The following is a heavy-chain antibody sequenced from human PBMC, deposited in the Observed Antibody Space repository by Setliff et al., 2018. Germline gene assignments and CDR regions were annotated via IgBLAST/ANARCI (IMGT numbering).Heavy chain of an antibody. J-gene: IGHJ5*02. CDR3: VRAPPTVVIPPGRAFFDP. CDR2: ISAYNGSI. Sequence: ASVKVSCKASGYTFTSYGVSWVRQAPGQGLEWMGWISAYNGSINYAQKFQGRVTMTTDTYTSTANMELRSLRSDDTAVYYCVRAPPTVVIPPGRAFFDPWGQGTLVTVSS. CDR1: GYTFTSYG. V-gene: IGHV1-18*01. D-gene: IGHD2-2*01.